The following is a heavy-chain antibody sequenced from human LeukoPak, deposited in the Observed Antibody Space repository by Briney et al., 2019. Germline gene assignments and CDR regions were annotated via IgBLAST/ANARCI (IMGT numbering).Heavy chain of an antibody. CDR2: IIPIFGTA. CDR1: GGTFSSYA. Sequence: ALVKVSCKASGGTFSSYAISWVRQAPGQGLEWMGGIIPIFGTANYAQKFQGRVTITTDESTSTAYMELSSLRSEDTAVYYCARSIIVGATMDAFDIWGQGTMVTVSS. V-gene: IGHV1-69*05. CDR3: ARSIIVGATMDAFDI. D-gene: IGHD1-26*01. J-gene: IGHJ3*02.